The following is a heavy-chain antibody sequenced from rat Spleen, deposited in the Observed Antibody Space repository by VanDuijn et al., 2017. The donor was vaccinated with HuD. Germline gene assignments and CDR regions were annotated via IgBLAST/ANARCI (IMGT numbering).Heavy chain of an antibody. CDR2: INSAGST. V-gene: IGHV3-3*01. D-gene: IGHD1-1*01. CDR1: GYSITSSYR. Sequence: EVQLQESGPGLVKPSQSLSLTCSVTGYSITSSYRWNWIRKFPGNKLEWMGYINSAGSTNYNPSLKSRISITRDTSKNQFFLQVNSVTTEDTATYYCARALLQWDVMDAWGQGASVTVSS. CDR3: ARALLQWDVMDA. J-gene: IGHJ4*01.